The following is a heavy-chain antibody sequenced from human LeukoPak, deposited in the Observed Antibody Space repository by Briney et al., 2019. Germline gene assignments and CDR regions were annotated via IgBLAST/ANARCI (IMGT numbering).Heavy chain of an antibody. J-gene: IGHJ4*02. V-gene: IGHV4-59*01. D-gene: IGHD1-26*01. CDR1: GGSISSYY. CDR2: IYYSGSI. Sequence: SETLSLTCTVSGGSISSYYWSWIRQPPGKGLEWIGYIYYSGSINYNPSLKSRVTISVDTSKNQFSLKLSSVTAADTAEYYCAREVYSGSYFDYWGQGTLVTVSS. CDR3: AREVYSGSYFDY.